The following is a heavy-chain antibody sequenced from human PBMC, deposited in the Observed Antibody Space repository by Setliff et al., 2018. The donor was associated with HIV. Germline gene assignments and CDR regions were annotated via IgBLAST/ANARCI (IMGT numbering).Heavy chain of an antibody. CDR1: GFMFSKYW. J-gene: IGHJ1*01. D-gene: IGHD2-8*02. CDR3: ARGPSSTHWSPGYFQH. Sequence: PGGSMRLSCAASGFMFSKYWMSWVRQAPGKGLEWVATIDQDESEIYYVDSVKGRFTISRDNAKNSLYLQVNNLRAEDTAVYYCARGPSSTHWSPGYFQHWGQGTPVTVSS. V-gene: IGHV3-7*03. CDR2: IDQDESEI.